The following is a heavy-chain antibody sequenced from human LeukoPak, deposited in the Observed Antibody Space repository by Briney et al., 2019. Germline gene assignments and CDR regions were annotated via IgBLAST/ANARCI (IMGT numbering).Heavy chain of an antibody. Sequence: SGPTLVNPTETLTLTCTFSGFSLRTSGMCVSWIRQPPGKALEWLALIDWNDDKYFKTSLKSRLTISKDTYKNQVVLTMTNLAPVDTATYYCARTSWIRGVIHLDTWGQGTLVSVSS. CDR3: ARTSWIRGVIHLDT. D-gene: IGHD3-10*01. V-gene: IGHV2-70*13. J-gene: IGHJ4*02. CDR1: GFSLRTSGMC. CDR2: IDWNDDK.